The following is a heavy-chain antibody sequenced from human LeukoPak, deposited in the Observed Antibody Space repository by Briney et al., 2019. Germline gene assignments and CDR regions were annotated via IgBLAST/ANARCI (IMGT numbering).Heavy chain of an antibody. CDR2: IGGGGRST. D-gene: IGHD3-16*01. CDR3: AKERLNPSRYFDY. J-gene: IGHJ4*02. Sequence: PGGSLRLSCAASGFTFSSFAMSWVRQAPGKGLEWVSAIGGGGRSTYYADSVKGRFTISRDNSKNTLYLQMNSLRAEDTAVYYCAKERLNPSRYFDYWGQGTLVTVSS. V-gene: IGHV3-23*01. CDR1: GFTFSSFA.